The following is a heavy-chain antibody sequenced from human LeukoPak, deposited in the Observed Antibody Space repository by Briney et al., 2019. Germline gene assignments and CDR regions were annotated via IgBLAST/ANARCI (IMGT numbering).Heavy chain of an antibody. D-gene: IGHD3-22*01. J-gene: IGHJ3*02. CDR1: GYTFTSYY. CDR2: INPSGGST. CDR3: ASSSGDSSGYYYSAFDI. V-gene: IGHV1-46*01. Sequence: ASVKVSCKASGYTFTSYYMHWVRQAPGQGLEWMGIINPSGGSTSYAQKFQGRVTMTRDMSTSTVYMELSSLRSEDTAVYYCASSSGDSSGYYYSAFDIWGQGTMVTVSS.